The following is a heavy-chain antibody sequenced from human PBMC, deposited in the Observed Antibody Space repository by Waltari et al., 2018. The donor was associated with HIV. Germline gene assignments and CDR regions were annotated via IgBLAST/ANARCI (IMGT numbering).Heavy chain of an antibody. CDR3: ARSSVPVGPLYGMDV. CDR1: GFTFRGYS. CDR2: ISTASTYI. V-gene: IGHV3-21*02. D-gene: IGHD6-19*01. Sequence: EMQLVESGGGLVKPGGSLRLSCAAYGFTFRGYSLNWHRRAPGKGLEWFSSISTASTYIYYGDSVKGRFTISRDNAKNSLYLQMNSLRAEDTAVYFCARSSVPVGPLYGMDVWGQGTTVTVAS. J-gene: IGHJ6*02.